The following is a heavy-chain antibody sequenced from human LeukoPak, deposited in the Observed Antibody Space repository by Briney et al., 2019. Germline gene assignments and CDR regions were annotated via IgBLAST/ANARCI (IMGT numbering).Heavy chain of an antibody. CDR3: ARDSQYWYLDL. CDR2: IYTSGST. CDR1: GGSISSGSYY. J-gene: IGHJ2*01. V-gene: IGHV4-61*02. Sequence: SETLSLTCTVSGGSISSGSYYWSWIRQPAGKGLEWIGRIYTSGSTNYNPSLKSRVTISVDTSKNQFSLKLSSVTAADTAVYYCARDSQYWYLDLWGRGTLVTVSS.